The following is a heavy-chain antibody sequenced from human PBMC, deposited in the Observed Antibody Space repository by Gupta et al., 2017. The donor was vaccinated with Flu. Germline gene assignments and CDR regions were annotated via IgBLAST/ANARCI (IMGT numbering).Heavy chain of an antibody. D-gene: IGHD3-22*01. Sequence: EVQLLESGGGLVQPGGSLRLSCAASGFTFRNYAMNWVRQAPGKGLEWVSAISGRGGSTYHADSVKGRFTISRDNSKNTLYLQMNSLRAEDTAVYYCAKGPPKYYYDSSGYYSVWGQGTLVTVSS. CDR1: GFTFRNYA. CDR2: ISGRGGST. V-gene: IGHV3-23*01. J-gene: IGHJ4*02. CDR3: AKGPPKYYYDSSGYYSV.